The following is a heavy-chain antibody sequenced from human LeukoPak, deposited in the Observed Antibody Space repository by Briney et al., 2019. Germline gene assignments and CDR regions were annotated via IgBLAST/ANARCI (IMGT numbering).Heavy chain of an antibody. CDR1: GYTFTSYD. Sequence: ASVKVSCKASGYTFTSYDINWVRQATGQGLEWMGWMNPNSGNTGYAQKFQGRVTMTRNTSISTAYMELSSLRSEDTAVYYCARGRRVWFGELFGEDYWGQGTLVTVSS. V-gene: IGHV1-8*01. CDR2: MNPNSGNT. D-gene: IGHD3-10*01. CDR3: ARGRRVWFGELFGEDY. J-gene: IGHJ4*02.